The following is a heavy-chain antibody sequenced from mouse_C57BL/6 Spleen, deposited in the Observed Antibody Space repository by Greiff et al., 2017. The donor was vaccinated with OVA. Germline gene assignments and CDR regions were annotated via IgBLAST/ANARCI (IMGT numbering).Heavy chain of an antibody. CDR2: INPKNGGT. D-gene: IGHD2-3*01. J-gene: IGHJ2*01. CDR3: ARTEIEDGYFLFDY. V-gene: IGHV1-22*01. Sequence: VQLQQSGPELVKPGASVKLSCKASGYTFTDYNMHWVKQSHGKSLEWIGYINPKNGGTSYNKKFKGKATLTVNKSSSTAYMELRSLTSEDSAVNYCARTEIEDGYFLFDYWGQGTTLTVSS. CDR1: GYTFTDYN.